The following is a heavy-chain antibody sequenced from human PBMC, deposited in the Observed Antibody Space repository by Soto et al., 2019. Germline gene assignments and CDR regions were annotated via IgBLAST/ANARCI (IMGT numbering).Heavy chain of an antibody. CDR2: IYYSGST. CDR3: ARQGPASILNTWFDP. J-gene: IGHJ5*02. V-gene: IGHV4-59*01. D-gene: IGHD6-25*01. CDR1: GGSISSYY. Sequence: PSEALSLTSTVSGGSISSYYLSWIREPPGKGLEWIGYIYYSGSTNYNPSLKSRATISLDTSKHQFSLKLSSVTAADTAVYYCARQGPASILNTWFDPWGQGTLVTFYS.